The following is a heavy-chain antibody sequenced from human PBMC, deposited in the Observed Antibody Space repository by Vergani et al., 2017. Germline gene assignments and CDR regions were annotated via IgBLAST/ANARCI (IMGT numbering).Heavy chain of an antibody. CDR2: IAPSDSYT. V-gene: IGHV5-10-1*03. CDR3: ARRTVGWITMRVTPRYDAFDI. J-gene: IGHJ3*02. D-gene: IGHD3-22*01. CDR1: GYSFTSDW. Sequence: EVQLVQSGAEVKKPGESLRISCKGSGYSFTSDWISWVRQMPGKGLEWMGRIAPSDSYTNYSPSFQGHVTISADKSISTAYLQWSSLKASDTAMYYCARRTVGWITMRVTPRYDAFDIWGQGTMVTVSS.